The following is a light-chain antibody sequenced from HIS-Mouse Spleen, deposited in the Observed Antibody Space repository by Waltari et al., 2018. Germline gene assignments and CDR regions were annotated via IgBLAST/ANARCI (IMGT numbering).Light chain of an antibody. CDR2: GKN. CDR1: SLRSYY. J-gene: IGLJ2*01. V-gene: IGLV3-19*01. CDR3: NSRDSSGNHLV. Sequence: SSELTQDPAVSVALGQTVRITCHGDSLRSYYASWYQQKPGQAPVLVIYGKNNRPSGIPDRFSGSSSGNTASLTITGAQAEDEADYYCNSRDSSGNHLVFGGGTKLNVL.